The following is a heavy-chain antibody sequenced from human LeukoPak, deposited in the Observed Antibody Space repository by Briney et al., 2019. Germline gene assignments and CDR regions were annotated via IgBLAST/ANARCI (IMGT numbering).Heavy chain of an antibody. D-gene: IGHD3-16*01. V-gene: IGHV1-18*01. CDR2: ISAYNGNT. CDR1: GYTFTSYG. J-gene: IGHJ4*02. Sequence: ASVKVSCKASGYTFTSYGISWVRQAPGQGLEWMGWISAYNGNTNYAQKLQGRVTMTTDTSTSTAYMELRSLRSDDTAVYYCARDQETFGDQEVDYWGQGTLVTVSS. CDR3: ARDQETFGDQEVDY.